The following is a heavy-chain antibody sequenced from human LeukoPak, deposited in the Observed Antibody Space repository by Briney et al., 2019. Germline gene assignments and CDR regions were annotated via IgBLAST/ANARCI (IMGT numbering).Heavy chain of an antibody. Sequence: SETLSLTCTVSGGSISSYYWSWIRQPPGKGLEWIGYIYYSGSTNYNPSLKSRVTISVDTSKNQFSLKLSSVTAADTAVYYCAREMGRDGYNLREGGYDYWGQGTLVTASS. V-gene: IGHV4-59*01. D-gene: IGHD5-24*01. J-gene: IGHJ4*02. CDR2: IYYSGST. CDR1: GGSISSYY. CDR3: AREMGRDGYNLREGGYDY.